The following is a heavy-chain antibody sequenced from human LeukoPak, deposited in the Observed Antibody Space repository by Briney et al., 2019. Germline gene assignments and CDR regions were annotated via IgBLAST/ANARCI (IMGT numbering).Heavy chain of an antibody. J-gene: IGHJ2*01. Sequence: GGSLRLSCAASGFTFSSYWMHWVRQAPGKGLVWVSRIKTDGSSTSYADSVKGRFTISRDNAKITLDLQMNSLRAEDTAVYYCAKAVGFWDFDLWGRGTLVTVSS. V-gene: IGHV3-74*01. D-gene: IGHD1-26*01. CDR2: IKTDGSST. CDR3: AKAVGFWDFDL. CDR1: GFTFSSYW.